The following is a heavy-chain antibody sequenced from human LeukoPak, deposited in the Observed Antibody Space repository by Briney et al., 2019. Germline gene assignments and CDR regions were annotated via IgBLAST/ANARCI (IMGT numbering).Heavy chain of an antibody. CDR2: IYFTGTT. V-gene: IGHV4-59*08. Sequence: SETLSLTCTVSGDSISGYYWSWIRQSPGKGLEWIGHIYFTGTTNYNPSLRSRVTISVDTSKNQFSLTLSSVTAADTAVYYCARHQARHSGYEYYFDYWGQGTLVTVSS. CDR1: GDSISGYY. D-gene: IGHD5-12*01. J-gene: IGHJ4*02. CDR3: ARHQARHSGYEYYFDY.